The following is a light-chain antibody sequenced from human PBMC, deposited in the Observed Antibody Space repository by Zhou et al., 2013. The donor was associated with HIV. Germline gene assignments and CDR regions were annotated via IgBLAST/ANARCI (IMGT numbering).Light chain of an antibody. CDR1: EGIRND. V-gene: IGKV1-17*01. J-gene: IGKJ3*01. CDR3: QQANNFPFT. CDR2: GAF. Sequence: DIQMTQSPSSLSASVGDRVTITCRASEGIRNDLGWFQQKPGKAPKRLISGAFTLQSGVPLRFSGSGSGTEFTLTISSLQPEDFATYYCQQANNFPFTFGPGTKVDVK.